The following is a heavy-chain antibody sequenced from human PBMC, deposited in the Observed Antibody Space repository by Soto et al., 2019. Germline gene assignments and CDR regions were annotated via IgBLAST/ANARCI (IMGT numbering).Heavy chain of an antibody. CDR3: ARATSFSGHHGY. CDR1: GGSFSSGGYY. V-gene: IGHV4-31*03. J-gene: IGHJ4*02. Sequence: QLQLQESGPGLVKPSQTLSLACTVSGGSFSSGGYYWSWIRQLPGKGLEWIGYIYYSVSTYYNPSLKSRFTIALDTSKNPLSLKLSSVTAADTAVYYCARATSFSGHHGYWGQGTLVTVSS. CDR2: IYYSVST. D-gene: IGHD2-8*02.